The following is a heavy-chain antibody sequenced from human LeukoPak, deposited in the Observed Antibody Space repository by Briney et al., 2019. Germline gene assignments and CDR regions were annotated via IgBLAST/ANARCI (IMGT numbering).Heavy chain of an antibody. CDR3: ASLYSGSYYYFDY. CDR2: IYYTGST. Sequence: PSETLSLTCTVSGGSISSSNYYWGWIRQPPGKGLEWIGSIYYTGSTYYNPSLKSRVTISVDTSKNQFSLKLSSVTAADTAVYYCASLYSGSYYYFDYWGQGTLVTVSS. D-gene: IGHD1-26*01. CDR1: GGSISSSNYY. V-gene: IGHV4-39*01. J-gene: IGHJ4*02.